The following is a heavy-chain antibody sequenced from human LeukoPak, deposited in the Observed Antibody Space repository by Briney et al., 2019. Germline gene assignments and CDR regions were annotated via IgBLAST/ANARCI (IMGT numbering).Heavy chain of an antibody. CDR1: GFTFTSYA. J-gene: IGHJ4*02. D-gene: IGHD6-19*01. CDR3: AKGAVPPDF. CDR2: ISGNGGTT. Sequence: GGSLRLSCAASGFTFTSYAMSWVRQAPGKGLEWLSTISGNGGTTYYADSVKGQFTISRDNSKNTVHLQMNSLRVEDTAVYYCAKGAVPPDFWGQGTLVTVSS. V-gene: IGHV3-23*01.